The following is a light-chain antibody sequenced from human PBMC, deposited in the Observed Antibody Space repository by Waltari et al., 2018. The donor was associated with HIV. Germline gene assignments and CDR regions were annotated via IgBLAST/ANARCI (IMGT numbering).Light chain of an antibody. Sequence: SYDLTQPPSVSVSPGQTASITCSGDELGNKYAYWYQQKSGQSPVLLIYQDTKRPSGTPERFSGSNSGNTATLTISGTQTMDEADYYCQAWDRTAVFGGWTRLTVL. J-gene: IGLJ2*01. CDR1: ELGNKY. CDR2: QDT. V-gene: IGLV3-1*01. CDR3: QAWDRTAV.